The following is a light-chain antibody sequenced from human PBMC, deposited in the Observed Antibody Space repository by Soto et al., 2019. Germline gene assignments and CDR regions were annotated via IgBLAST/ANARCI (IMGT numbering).Light chain of an antibody. CDR1: SSDVGGHNY. J-gene: IGLJ1*01. V-gene: IGLV2-11*01. CDR3: CSYAGSYAYV. CDR2: SVS. Sequence: QSALAQPRSVSGSPGQSVTISCTGTSSDVGGHNYVSWYQQYPGKAPRLLLSSVSKRPSGVPDRFPGSKSGNTASLTISWLQAEDEADYYCCSYAGSYAYVFGTGTKVTVL.